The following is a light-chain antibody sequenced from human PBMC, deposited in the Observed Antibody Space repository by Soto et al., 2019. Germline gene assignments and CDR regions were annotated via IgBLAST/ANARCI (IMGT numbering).Light chain of an antibody. J-gene: IGLJ2*01. Sequence: QSALTQPASVSGSPGQSITISCTGTSSDVGGYNYVSRYQQHPGKAPKLMIYEVSNRPSGVSNRFSGSKSGNTASLTISGLQAEDEADYYCSSYTYSSTPYVVFGGGTKLTVL. CDR3: SSYTYSSTPYVV. CDR1: SSDVGGYNY. CDR2: EVS. V-gene: IGLV2-14*01.